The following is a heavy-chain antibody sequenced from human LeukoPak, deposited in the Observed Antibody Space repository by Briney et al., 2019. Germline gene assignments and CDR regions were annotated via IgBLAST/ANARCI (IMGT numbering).Heavy chain of an antibody. D-gene: IGHD6-19*01. CDR3: AKDPNYSSGWYFDY. CDR1: GFTFSSYA. Sequence: GGSLRLSCAASGFTFSSYAMHWVRQAPGKGLEWVSAISGSGGSTYYADSVKGRFTISRDNSENTLYLQMNSLRAEDTAVYYCAKDPNYSSGWYFDYWGQGTLVTVSS. V-gene: IGHV3-23*01. CDR2: ISGSGGST. J-gene: IGHJ4*02.